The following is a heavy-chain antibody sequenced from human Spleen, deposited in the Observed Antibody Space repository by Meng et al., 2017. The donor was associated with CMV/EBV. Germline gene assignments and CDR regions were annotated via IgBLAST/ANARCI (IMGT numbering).Heavy chain of an antibody. CDR2: IYYSGST. CDR3: ARGFQYNYGSGSYLWCDP. Sequence: SETLSLTCTVSGGSISSSSHYWGWIRQPPGKGLEWIGYIYYSGSTNYNPSLKSRVTISVDTSKNQFSLKLSSVTAADTAVYYCARGFQYNYGSGSYLWCDPWGQGTLVTVSS. V-gene: IGHV4-61*05. CDR1: GGSISSSSHY. D-gene: IGHD3-10*01. J-gene: IGHJ5*02.